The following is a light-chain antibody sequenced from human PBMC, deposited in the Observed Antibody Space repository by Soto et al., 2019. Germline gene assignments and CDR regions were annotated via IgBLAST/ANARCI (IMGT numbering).Light chain of an antibody. CDR3: SAYAGSNNHVV. J-gene: IGLJ2*01. V-gene: IGLV2-8*01. CDR2: EVS. Sequence: QSALTQPPSASGSPGQSVTISCTGTSSDVGGYNYVSWYQQHPGKAPKLMIYEVSKRPSGVPDRFSGSKSGNTASLTVSGLQAEDEADYYCSAYAGSNNHVVFGGGTKVTGL. CDR1: SSDVGGYNY.